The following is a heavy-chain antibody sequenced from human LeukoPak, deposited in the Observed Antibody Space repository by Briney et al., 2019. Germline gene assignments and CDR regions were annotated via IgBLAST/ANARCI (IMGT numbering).Heavy chain of an antibody. J-gene: IGHJ4*02. V-gene: IGHV3-9*01. Sequence: GGSLRLSCAASGFTFDDYAMHWVRQAPGKGLEWVSGISWNSGSIGYADSVKGRFTIPRDNAKNSLYLQMNSLRAEDTALYYCAKDFDYWGQGTLVTVSS. CDR1: GFTFDDYA. CDR3: AKDFDY. CDR2: ISWNSGSI.